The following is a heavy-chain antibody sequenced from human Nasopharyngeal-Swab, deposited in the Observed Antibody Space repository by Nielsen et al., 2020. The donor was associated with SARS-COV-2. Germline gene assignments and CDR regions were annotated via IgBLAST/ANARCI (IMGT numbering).Heavy chain of an antibody. V-gene: IGHV3-49*04. CDR1: GFTFGNYA. D-gene: IGHD3-22*01. J-gene: IGHJ4*02. Sequence: GESLKISCTASGFTFGNYAMSWVRQAPGKGLEWVGFIRSKGYGGTAEYAASVSGRFTISRDDSKSVAYLQMNSLKTEDTAVYYCTRGPSSGRLLDWGQGTLVTVPS. CDR2: IRSKGYGGTA. CDR3: TRGPSSGRLLD.